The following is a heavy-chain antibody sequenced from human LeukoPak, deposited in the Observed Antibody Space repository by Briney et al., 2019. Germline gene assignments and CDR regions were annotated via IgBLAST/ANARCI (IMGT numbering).Heavy chain of an antibody. CDR2: INHSGST. V-gene: IGHV4-34*01. J-gene: IGHJ4*02. Sequence: PSETLSLTCAVYGGSFSGYYWSWIRQPPGKGLEWIGEINHSGSTNYNPSLKSRVTISVDTSKNQFSQKLSSVTAADTAVYYCAGHLRYFDYWGQGTLVTVSS. CDR3: AGHLRYFDY. D-gene: IGHD3-9*01. CDR1: GGSFSGYY.